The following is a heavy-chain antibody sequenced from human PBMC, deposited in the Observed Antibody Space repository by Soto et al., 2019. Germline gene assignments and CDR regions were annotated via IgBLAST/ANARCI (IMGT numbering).Heavy chain of an antibody. CDR2: IKSKTDGGTT. CDR1: GFTFSNAW. V-gene: IGHV3-15*07. CDR3: TTDHEFGDLAFDI. Sequence: GGSLRLSCAASGFTFSNAWMNWVRQAPGKGLEWVGRIKSKTDGGTTDYAAPVKGRFTISRDDSKNTLYLQMNSLKTEDTAVYYCTTDHEFGDLAFDIWGQGTMVTVSS. D-gene: IGHD3-10*01. J-gene: IGHJ3*02.